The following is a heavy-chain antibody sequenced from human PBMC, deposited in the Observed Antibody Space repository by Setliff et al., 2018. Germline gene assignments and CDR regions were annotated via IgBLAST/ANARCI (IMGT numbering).Heavy chain of an antibody. J-gene: IGHJ6*03. Sequence: SETLSLTCTVSGGSISSYYWSWIRQPAGKGLEWIGPIYIGGSANYNPSLKSRVTMSIDTSKNQFSLKLNPVTAAGMAVYYCAREQWLDPPGYYYMDVWAKGTTVTVSS. CDR1: GGSISSYY. D-gene: IGHD6-19*01. CDR3: AREQWLDPPGYYYMDV. V-gene: IGHV4-4*07. CDR2: IYIGGSA.